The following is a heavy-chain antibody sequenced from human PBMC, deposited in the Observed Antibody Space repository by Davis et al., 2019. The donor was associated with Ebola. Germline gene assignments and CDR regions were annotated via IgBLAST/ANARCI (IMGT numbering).Heavy chain of an antibody. D-gene: IGHD1-1*01. Sequence: ASVKVSCKASGYTFTNYGITWVRQAPGQGLEWMGSINPHNGNTNYAQNVQGRVIMTSDTATTTAYMEVGSLRSDDTAVYYCARAQFPTTSDHWGQGTLVTVSS. V-gene: IGHV1-18*04. CDR1: GYTFTNYG. CDR3: ARAQFPTTSDH. J-gene: IGHJ4*02. CDR2: INPHNGNT.